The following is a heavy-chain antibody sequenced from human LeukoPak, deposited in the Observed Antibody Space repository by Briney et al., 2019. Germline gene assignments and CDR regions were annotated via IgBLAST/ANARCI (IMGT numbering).Heavy chain of an antibody. V-gene: IGHV1-46*01. J-gene: IGHJ4*02. CDR2: INPSGGST. Sequence: ASVKVSCKASGYTFTSYYMHWVRQAPGQGLEWMGIINPSGGSTSYAQKFQGRVTMTRDTSISTAYMELSRLRSDDTAVYYCARKYYDILTGHFDYWGQGTLVTVSS. D-gene: IGHD3-9*01. CDR1: GYTFTSYY. CDR3: ARKYYDILTGHFDY.